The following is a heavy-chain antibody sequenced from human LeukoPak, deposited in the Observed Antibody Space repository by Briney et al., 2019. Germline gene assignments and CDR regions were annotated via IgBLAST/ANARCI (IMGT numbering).Heavy chain of an antibody. CDR3: ARGPAPPFQYYGMDV. CDR1: GFTFSSYA. Sequence: GGSLRLSCAASGFTFSSYAMSWVRQAPGKGLEWVSGVNWNGGSTGYAAFVKGRFTIFRANAKNSLRLQMNSLRAEDTALYYCARGPAPPFQYYGMDVWGQGTTVTVSS. V-gene: IGHV3-20*04. CDR2: VNWNGGST. D-gene: IGHD3-16*01. J-gene: IGHJ6*02.